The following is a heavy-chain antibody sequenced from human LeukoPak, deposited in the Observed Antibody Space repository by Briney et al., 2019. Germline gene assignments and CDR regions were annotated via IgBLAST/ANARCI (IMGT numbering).Heavy chain of an antibody. J-gene: IGHJ4*02. D-gene: IGHD6-13*01. CDR3: ASGRQLGY. Sequence: PGGSLRLSCAASGFTFSNYWMSWVRQAPGKGLEWVANIKEDGSEKYYVDSVTGRFTISRDNARNSLYLQMNSLRAEDTAVYYCASGRQLGYWGQGTLVTVSS. CDR2: IKEDGSEK. CDR1: GFTFSNYW. V-gene: IGHV3-7*01.